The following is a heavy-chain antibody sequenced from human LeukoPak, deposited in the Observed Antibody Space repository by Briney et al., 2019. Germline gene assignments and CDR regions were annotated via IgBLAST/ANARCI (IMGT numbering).Heavy chain of an antibody. CDR3: AKDKLSYYYYGMDV. D-gene: IGHD2/OR15-2a*01. CDR1: AFTFDDYA. J-gene: IGHJ6*02. Sequence: GGSLRLSCAASAFTFDDYAMHLVRQAPGKGLEWVSGISWNSGSIGYADSVKGRFTISRDNAKNSLYLQMNSLRAEDTALYYCAKDKLSYYYYGMDVWGQGTTVTVSS. V-gene: IGHV3-9*01. CDR2: ISWNSGSI.